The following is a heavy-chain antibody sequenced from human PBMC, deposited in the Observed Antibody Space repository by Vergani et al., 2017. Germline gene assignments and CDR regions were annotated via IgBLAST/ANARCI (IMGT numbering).Heavy chain of an antibody. Sequence: QVQLQESGPGLVKPSQTLSLTCTVPGGSISSGGYYWSWIRQHPGKGLGWIGYIYYSGSTYYNPSLKSRVTISVDTSKNQFSLKLSSVTAADTAVYYCAMQGYSDGRTDFDYWGQGTLVTVSS. D-gene: IGHD5-18*01. CDR2: IYYSGST. CDR1: GGSISSGGYY. CDR3: AMQGYSDGRTDFDY. V-gene: IGHV4-31*03. J-gene: IGHJ4*02.